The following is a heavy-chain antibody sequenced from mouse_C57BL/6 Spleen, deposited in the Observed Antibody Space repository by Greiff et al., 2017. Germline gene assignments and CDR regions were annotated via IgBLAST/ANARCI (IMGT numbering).Heavy chain of an antibody. J-gene: IGHJ3*01. CDR3: TGDLLTFAY. D-gene: IGHD2-1*01. CDR2: IRLKSDNYAT. Sequence: EVKVEESGGGLVQPGGSMKLSCVASGFSFSNYWMNWVRQSPEKGLEWVAQIRLKSDNYATPYAESVKGRFTISRDDSKSSVYLQMNNLRAEDTGIYYCTGDLLTFAYWGQGTLVTVSA. V-gene: IGHV6-3*01. CDR1: GFSFSNYW.